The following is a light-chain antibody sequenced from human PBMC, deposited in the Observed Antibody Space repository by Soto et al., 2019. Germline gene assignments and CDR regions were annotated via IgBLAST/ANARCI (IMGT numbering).Light chain of an antibody. CDR2: GAS. Sequence: EIVMTQSPATLSVSPGERATLSCRASQSVSSSYLAWYQQKPGQAPRLLIYGASSRATGIPDRFSGSGSGTDFSRTISILEPEDFAVYYCQQYGSSQWTFGQGTKVEIK. CDR3: QQYGSSQWT. J-gene: IGKJ1*01. CDR1: QSVSSSY. V-gene: IGKV3-20*01.